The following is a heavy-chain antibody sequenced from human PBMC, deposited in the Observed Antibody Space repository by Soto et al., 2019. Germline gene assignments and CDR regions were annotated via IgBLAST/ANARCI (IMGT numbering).Heavy chain of an antibody. Sequence: SETLSLTCPVSGGSISSGGYYWSWIRQHPGKGLEWIGYIYYSGSTYYNPSLKSRVTISVDTSKNQFSLKLSSVTAADTAVYYCARDRLWYYYDSSGHGREYYYYGMDVWGQGTTVTVSS. CDR2: IYYSGST. D-gene: IGHD3-22*01. CDR3: ARDRLWYYYDSSGHGREYYYYGMDV. J-gene: IGHJ6*02. CDR1: GGSISSGGYY. V-gene: IGHV4-31*03.